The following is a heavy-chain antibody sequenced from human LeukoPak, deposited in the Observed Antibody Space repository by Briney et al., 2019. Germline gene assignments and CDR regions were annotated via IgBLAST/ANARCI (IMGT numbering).Heavy chain of an antibody. J-gene: IGHJ5*02. CDR2: IYHSGST. Sequence: SQTLSLTCTVSGGSISSGGYYWSWIRQPPGKGLEWIGYIYHSGSTYYNPSLKSRVTISVDRSKNQFSLKLSSVTAADTAVYYCARRRGSIAVAGLFDPWGQGTLVTVSS. V-gene: IGHV4-30-2*01. CDR3: ARRRGSIAVAGLFDP. D-gene: IGHD6-19*01. CDR1: GGSISSGGYY.